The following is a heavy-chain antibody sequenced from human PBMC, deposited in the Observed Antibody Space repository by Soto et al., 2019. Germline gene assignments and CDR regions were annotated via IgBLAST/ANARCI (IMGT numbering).Heavy chain of an antibody. J-gene: IGHJ6*02. CDR2: ISYDGSHK. Sequence: QVQLVESGGGVVQPGRSLRLSCAASGFTFAFGRYGMHWVRQAPGKGLEGVAVISYDGSHKYYVDCVKGRFTISRDNSKDTLYLQMNSLRVEDTAVYYCAKDGAMATTGYCYGMDVWGQGTTVTVSS. CDR3: AKDGAMATTGYCYGMDV. CDR1: GFTFAFGRYG. V-gene: IGHV3-30*18. D-gene: IGHD3-22*01.